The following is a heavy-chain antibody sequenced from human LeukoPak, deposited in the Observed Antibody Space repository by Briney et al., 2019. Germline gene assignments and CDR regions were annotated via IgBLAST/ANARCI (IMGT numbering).Heavy chain of an antibody. J-gene: IGHJ4*02. CDR3: ARVARLGYCSSTSCYTGGDYFDY. D-gene: IGHD2-2*02. CDR2: IYTSGST. Sequence: SGTLSLTCTVSGGSISSYYWTWIRQPAGKGLEWIGRIYTSGSTNYNPSLKSRVTMSVDTSKNQFSLKLSSVTAADTAVYYCARVARLGYCSSTSCYTGGDYFDYWGQGTLVTVSS. CDR1: GGSISSYY. V-gene: IGHV4-4*07.